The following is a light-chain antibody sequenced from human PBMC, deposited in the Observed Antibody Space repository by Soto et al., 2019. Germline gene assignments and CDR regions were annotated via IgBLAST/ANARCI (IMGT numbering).Light chain of an antibody. Sequence: QYALTQPPSASGSPGQSVTISCTGTSSDVGGYNYVSWYQQHPGKAPKLVIYEVSKRPSGVPDRFSGSKSGNTASLTVSGLQAEDEADYYCSSYAGSNNFDVFGTGTKLTVL. CDR3: SSYAGSNNFDV. V-gene: IGLV2-8*01. CDR2: EVS. J-gene: IGLJ1*01. CDR1: SSDVGGYNY.